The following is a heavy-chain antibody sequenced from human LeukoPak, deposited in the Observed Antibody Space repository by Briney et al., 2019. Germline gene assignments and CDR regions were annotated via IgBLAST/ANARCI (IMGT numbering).Heavy chain of an antibody. V-gene: IGHV4-39*07. D-gene: IGHD6-19*01. J-gene: IGHJ4*02. CDR3: ARERGEEYSSGWYKTNFFDS. CDR2: GDYSGGT. CDR1: SDFFSSVTDY. Sequence: SETLSLTCTVSSDFFSSVTDYWAWIRQPPGKGLEWIASGDYSGGTYYNPSLESRVAISADMSKNQISLKLSSVTAADTALYYCARERGEEYSSGWYKTNFFDSWGQGTRVTVSS.